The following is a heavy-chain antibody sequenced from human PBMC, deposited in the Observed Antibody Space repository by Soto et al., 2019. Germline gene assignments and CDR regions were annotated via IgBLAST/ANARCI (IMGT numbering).Heavy chain of an antibody. CDR1: GDSVSSNNYY. D-gene: IGHD3-22*01. CDR2: IHYSGDS. CDR3: ARDVNDSSGSQGFDY. V-gene: IGHV4-31*03. J-gene: IGHJ4*02. Sequence: SETLSLTCTVIGDSVSSNNYYWSWIRQRPGKGLEWIGYIHYSGDSYDNPSLTSRITMSMDVSKNQFSPNLRSVTAADTAIYYCARDVNDSSGSQGFDYWGQGTLVTVSS.